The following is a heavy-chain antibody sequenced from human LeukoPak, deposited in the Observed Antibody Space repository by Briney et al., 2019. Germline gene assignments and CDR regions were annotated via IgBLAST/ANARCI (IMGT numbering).Heavy chain of an antibody. CDR1: GFTVSSNY. Sequence: GGSLRLSCAASGFTVSSNYISWVRQAPGKGLEWVSVIYSGGSTYYADSVKGRFTISRHNSKNTLYLQMNSLRAEDTAVYYCARFTVTTSGWFDPWGQGTLVTVSS. J-gene: IGHJ5*02. CDR3: ARFTVTTSGWFDP. CDR2: IYSGGST. D-gene: IGHD4-11*01. V-gene: IGHV3-53*04.